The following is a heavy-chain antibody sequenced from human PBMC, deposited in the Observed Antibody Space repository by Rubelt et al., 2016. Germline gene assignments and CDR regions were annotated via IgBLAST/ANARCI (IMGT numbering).Heavy chain of an antibody. CDR2: IYYSGST. Sequence: QLRLQESGPGLVKPSETLSLTCTVSGGSISSSSYYWGWIRQPPGKGLEWIGSIYYSGSTYYNPSPQRRVTITVDTAKNQFSLKLSPGTAADTAVYYCARLGLSGGYDSVFDYWGQGTLVTVSS. CDR3: ARLGLSGGYDSVFDY. J-gene: IGHJ4*02. D-gene: IGHD5-12*01. CDR1: GGSISSSSYY. V-gene: IGHV4-39*01.